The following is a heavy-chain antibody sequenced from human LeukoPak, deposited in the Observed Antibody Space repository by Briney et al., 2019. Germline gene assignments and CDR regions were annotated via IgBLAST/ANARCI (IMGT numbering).Heavy chain of an antibody. J-gene: IGHJ4*02. Sequence: GGSLRLSCAASGFTFSTYWMSWVRQAPGKGLEWVANINQDGSEKYFVDSVKGRFTISRDNAKNSLYLQMNSLRAEDTAVYYCARGVLTSYYGSGSYYSDYWGQGTLVTVSS. V-gene: IGHV3-7*01. D-gene: IGHD3-10*01. CDR2: INQDGSEK. CDR1: GFTFSTYW. CDR3: ARGVLTSYYGSGSYYSDY.